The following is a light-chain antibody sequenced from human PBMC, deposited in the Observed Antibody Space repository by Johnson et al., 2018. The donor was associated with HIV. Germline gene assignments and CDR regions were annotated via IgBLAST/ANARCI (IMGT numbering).Light chain of an antibody. J-gene: IGLJ1*01. CDR2: ENH. CDR3: GTWDSSLSAGFYV. Sequence: QSVLTQPPSVSAAPGQKVTISCSGSSSNIGNNYVSWYQQLTGTAPKLLIYENHKRPSGIPDRFSGSKSGTSATLGITGLQPGDEADYYCGTWDSSLSAGFYVFGTGTKVTVL. CDR1: SSNIGNNY. V-gene: IGLV1-51*02.